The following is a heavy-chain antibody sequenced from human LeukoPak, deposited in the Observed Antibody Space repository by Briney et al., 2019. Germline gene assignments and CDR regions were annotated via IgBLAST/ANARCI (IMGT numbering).Heavy chain of an antibody. Sequence: SETLSLTCTVSGGSFSSDDYHWSWIRQPPGKGLEWIGYIYHRGNVYYNPSLKSRVIISVDRSKNQFSLNLNSVTAADTAVYYCARDRGEGEFGGYYYYYGMDVWRQGTTVTVSS. J-gene: IGHJ6*02. CDR2: IYHRGNV. CDR1: GGSFSSDDYH. D-gene: IGHD3-10*01. V-gene: IGHV4-30-2*01. CDR3: ARDRGEGEFGGYYYYYGMDV.